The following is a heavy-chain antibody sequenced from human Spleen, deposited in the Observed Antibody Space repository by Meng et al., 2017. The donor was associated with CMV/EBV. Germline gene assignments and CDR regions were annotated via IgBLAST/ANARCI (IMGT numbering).Heavy chain of an antibody. CDR2: IGTAGDT. CDR3: ARGASWFGEDHYGMDV. Sequence: GGSLRLSCEASGFAFNSYGMHWVRQVTGKGLEWVSTIGTAGDTNYPDSVKGRFTMSRENAKNSLYLQMNSLRAGDTAVYYCARGASWFGEDHYGMDVWGQGTTVTVSS. D-gene: IGHD3-10*01. J-gene: IGHJ6*02. V-gene: IGHV3-13*01. CDR1: GFAFNSYG.